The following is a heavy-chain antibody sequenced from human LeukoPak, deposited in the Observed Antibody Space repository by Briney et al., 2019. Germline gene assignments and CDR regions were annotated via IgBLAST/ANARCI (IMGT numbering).Heavy chain of an antibody. CDR3: ARVARRYGDYYYYYMDV. Sequence: PSGTLSLTCAVSGGSISSSNWWSWVRQPPGKGLEWIGEIYHSGSTNYNPSLKSRVTISVDTSKNQFSLKLSSVTAADTAVYYCARVARRYGDYYYYYMDVWGKGTTVTISS. D-gene: IGHD4-17*01. CDR2: IYHSGST. CDR1: GGSISSSNW. V-gene: IGHV4-4*02. J-gene: IGHJ6*03.